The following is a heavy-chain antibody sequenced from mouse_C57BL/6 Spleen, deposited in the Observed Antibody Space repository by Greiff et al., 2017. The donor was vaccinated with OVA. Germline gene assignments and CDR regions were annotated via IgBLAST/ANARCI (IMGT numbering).Heavy chain of an antibody. J-gene: IGHJ2*01. CDR1: GYSFTGYY. V-gene: IGHV1-42*01. Sequence: VQLKQSGPELVKPGASVKISCKASGYSFTGYYMNWVKQSPEKSLEWIGEINPSTGGTTYNQKFKAKATLTVDKSSSTAYMQLKSLTSEDSAVYYCARGGDYLDYWGQGTTLTVSS. CDR3: ARGGDYLDY. CDR2: INPSTGGT.